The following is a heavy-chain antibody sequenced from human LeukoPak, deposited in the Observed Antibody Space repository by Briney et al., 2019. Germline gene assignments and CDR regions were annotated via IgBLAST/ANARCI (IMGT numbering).Heavy chain of an antibody. J-gene: IGHJ6*02. CDR2: IYYSGST. Sequence: SETLSLTCTVSGGSITSYYWAWLRQPPGKGLEWIGYIYYSGSTNYNPSLKSRVTISVDTSKNQFSLKLSSVTAADTAVYYCARLSIRGPTGNYYYYYGMDVWGQGTTVTVSS. CDR1: GGSITSYY. CDR3: ARLSIRGPTGNYYYYYGMDV. V-gene: IGHV4-59*08. D-gene: IGHD3-10*01.